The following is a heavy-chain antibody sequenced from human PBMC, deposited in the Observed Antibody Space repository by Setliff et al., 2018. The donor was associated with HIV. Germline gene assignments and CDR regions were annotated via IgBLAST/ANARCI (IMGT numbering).Heavy chain of an antibody. J-gene: IGHJ5*02. CDR3: SLDVAPPVAGDVWSGDAS. Sequence: KTSETLSLTCSVSGGSIRSHYWSWVRQAPGKRLEWIGNVYYSGTPTRRLSEYNPYRENPTRGTTDYNPALRSRFTVSMDVSKSQFYLRLKSGTAADTAGYFCSLDVAPPVAGDVWSGDASWGRGTLVTVSS. CDR2: VYYSGTPTRRLSEYNPYRENPTRGTT. V-gene: IGHV4-59*11. CDR1: GGSIRSHY. D-gene: IGHD3-3*01.